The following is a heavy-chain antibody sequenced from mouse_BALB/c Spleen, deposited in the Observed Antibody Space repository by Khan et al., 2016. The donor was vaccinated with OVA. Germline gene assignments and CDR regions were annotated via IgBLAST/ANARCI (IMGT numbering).Heavy chain of an antibody. Sequence: QIQLVQSGPELKKPGETVKISCKASGYIFTNYGMNWVKQAPGQGLKWMGWINTYTGEPTYADDFRGRFAFSLETSASTAYLQINNLKNEDTATNFCAREAVYYGWGKNAWFAYWGQGTMVTVSA. V-gene: IGHV9-3-1*01. D-gene: IGHD1-1*01. CDR3: AREAVYYGWGKNAWFAY. J-gene: IGHJ3*01. CDR1: GYIFTNYG. CDR2: INTYTGEP.